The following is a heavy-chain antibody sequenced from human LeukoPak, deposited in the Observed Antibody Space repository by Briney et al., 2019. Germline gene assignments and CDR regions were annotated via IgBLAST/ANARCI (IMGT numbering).Heavy chain of an antibody. Sequence: SETLSLTCAVYGGSFSGYYWSWIRQPPGKGLEWIGEINHSGSTNYNPSLKSRVTISVDTSKNQFSPKLSSVTAADTAVYYCARRIAAAGMRYFDYWGQGTLVTVSS. CDR1: GGSFSGYY. V-gene: IGHV4-34*01. CDR2: INHSGST. J-gene: IGHJ4*02. CDR3: ARRIAAAGMRYFDY. D-gene: IGHD6-13*01.